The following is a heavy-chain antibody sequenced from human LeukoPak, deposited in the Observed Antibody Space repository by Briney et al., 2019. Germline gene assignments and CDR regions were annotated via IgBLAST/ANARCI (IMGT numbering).Heavy chain of an antibody. J-gene: IGHJ4*02. CDR3: ASSRTGYSSSWLGY. CDR1: GGSISSYY. Sequence: SETLSLTCTVSGGSISSYYWSWIRQPPGKGLEWIGYIYYSGSTNYNPSLKSRVTMSVDTSKNQFSLKLSSVTAADTAVYYCASSRTGYSSSWLGYWGQGTLVTVSS. CDR2: IYYSGST. D-gene: IGHD6-13*01. V-gene: IGHV4-59*12.